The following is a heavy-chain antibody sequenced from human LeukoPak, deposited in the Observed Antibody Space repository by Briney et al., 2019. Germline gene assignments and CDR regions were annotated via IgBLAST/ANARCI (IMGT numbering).Heavy chain of an antibody. CDR1: GSSISNYH. D-gene: IGHD4-23*01. CDR3: ARDSVAYGMDV. CDR2: IYNIEST. Sequence: SETLSLTCTVSGSSISNYHWSWIRQPPGKGLEYIGYIYNIESTYYNPSLKGRVTISADTSKKQFSLKLSSVTAADTAVYYCARDSVAYGMDVWGQGTTVTVSS. V-gene: IGHV4-59*13. J-gene: IGHJ6*02.